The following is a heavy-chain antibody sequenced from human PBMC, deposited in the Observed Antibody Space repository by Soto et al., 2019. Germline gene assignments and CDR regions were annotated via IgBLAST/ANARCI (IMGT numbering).Heavy chain of an antibody. V-gene: IGHV1-69*13. J-gene: IGHJ5*02. CDR2: IIPIFGTA. CDR1: GGTFSSYA. Sequence: SVKVSCKASGGTFSSYAISWVRQAPGQGLEWMGGIIPIFGTANYAQKFQGRVTITADESTSTAYMELSSLRSEDTAEYYCARAANPPRHFWFDPWGQGTLVTVSS. D-gene: IGHD2-15*01. CDR3: ARAANPPRHFWFDP.